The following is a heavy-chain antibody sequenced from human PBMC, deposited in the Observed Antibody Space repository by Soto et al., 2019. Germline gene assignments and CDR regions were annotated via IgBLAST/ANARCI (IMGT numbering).Heavy chain of an antibody. CDR1: GHTFITYD. CDR2: MNPSNGNA. V-gene: IGHV1-8*01. CDR3: ARRKERSGPHYFDS. Sequence: GASVKVSCKASGHTFITYDIHWVRQATGQGLEWMGWMNPSNGNAGYAQKFQGRVTMTRNTSISTAYMDLSSLRSEDTAVYFCARRKERSGPHYFDSWGQGTLVTVSS. J-gene: IGHJ4*02. D-gene: IGHD6-25*01.